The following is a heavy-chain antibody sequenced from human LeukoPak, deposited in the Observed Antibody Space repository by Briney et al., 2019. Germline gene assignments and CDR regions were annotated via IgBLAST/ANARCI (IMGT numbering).Heavy chain of an antibody. CDR3: ARDRVFGVVFGRFDP. CDR2: INPNSGGT. D-gene: IGHD3-3*01. J-gene: IGHJ5*02. Sequence: ASVKVSCKASGYTFTGYYLHWVRQAPGQGLEWMGWINPNSGGTSYAQKFQGRVSMTRGTSISTVYMELSGLRSDDTAIYYCARDRVFGVVFGRFDPWGQGTLVTVST. CDR1: GYTFTGYY. V-gene: IGHV1-2*02.